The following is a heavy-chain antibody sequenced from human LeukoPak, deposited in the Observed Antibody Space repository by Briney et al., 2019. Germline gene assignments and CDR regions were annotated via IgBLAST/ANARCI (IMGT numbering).Heavy chain of an antibody. J-gene: IGHJ4*02. D-gene: IGHD3-16*02. CDR3: ASHPRGGSYRSPYSNWDRRGHYFDY. Sequence: PSETLSLTCAVYGGSFSGYYWSWIRQPPGKGLEWIGEINHSGSTNYNPSLKSRVTISVDTSKNQFSLKLSSVTAADTAVYYCASHPRGGSYRSPYSNWDRRGHYFDYWGQGTLVTVSS. CDR1: GGSFSGYY. CDR2: INHSGST. V-gene: IGHV4-34*01.